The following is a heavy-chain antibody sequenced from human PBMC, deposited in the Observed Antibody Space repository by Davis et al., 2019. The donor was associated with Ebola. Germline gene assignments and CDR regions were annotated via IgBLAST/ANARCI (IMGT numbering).Heavy chain of an antibody. CDR3: ARLPAGGHTYGNRFYFDY. J-gene: IGHJ4*02. D-gene: IGHD5-18*01. V-gene: IGHV5-51*01. CDR1: GYNFNTYW. CDR2: MFPGDGDG. Sequence: GESLKISCKGSGYNFNTYWIGWVRQMPGKGLEWMGLMFPGDGDGPYNPSFRGQVTISVDKSITTAYLQWGSLKASDTAMYYCARLPAGGHTYGNRFYFDYWGQGTLVTVSS.